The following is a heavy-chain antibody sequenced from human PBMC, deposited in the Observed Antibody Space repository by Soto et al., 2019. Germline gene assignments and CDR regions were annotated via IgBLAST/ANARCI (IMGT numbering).Heavy chain of an antibody. CDR3: AREPHGFLASSSVFAFDI. V-gene: IGHV3-11*01. Sequence: QGQLVQAGGGLVMPGGSLRLSCAASGFTFSDYYMIWIRHAPGRGLAWVSYISTSGDTIFYRDSLKGRITISRDNAKNSLFLQMDSLRDEDTAIYYCAREPHGFLASSSVFAFDIWGQWTMVTVAS. CDR2: ISTSGDTI. D-gene: IGHD3-3*01. J-gene: IGHJ3*02. CDR1: GFTFSDYY.